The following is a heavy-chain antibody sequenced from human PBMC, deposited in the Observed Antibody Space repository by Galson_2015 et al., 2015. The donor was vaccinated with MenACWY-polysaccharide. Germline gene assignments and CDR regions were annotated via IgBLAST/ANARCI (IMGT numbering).Heavy chain of an antibody. J-gene: IGHJ6*02. CDR2: ISSSSSYI. V-gene: IGHV3-21*01. CDR1: GFTFSSYS. Sequence: SLRLSCAASGFTFSSYSMNWVRQAPGKGLEWVSSISSSSSYIYYADSVKGRFTISRDNAKNSLYLQMNSLRAEDTAVYYCARYCSGGSCYGPYYYYGMDVWGQGTTVTVSS. D-gene: IGHD2-15*01. CDR3: ARYCSGGSCYGPYYYYGMDV.